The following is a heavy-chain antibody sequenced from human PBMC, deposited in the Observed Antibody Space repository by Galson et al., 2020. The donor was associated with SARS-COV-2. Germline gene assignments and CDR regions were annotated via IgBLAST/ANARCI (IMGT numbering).Heavy chain of an antibody. V-gene: IGHV3-30*04. CDR1: GFTFSSYV. D-gene: IGHD3-3*01. CDR2: ISYDGGHK. J-gene: IGHJ4*02. Sequence: GGSLRLSCAASGFTFSSYVMHWVRQAPGKGLECVAVISYDGGHKYYTDSVKGRFTISRDNSKNTLYLEMNSLRGEDTAVYYCATDLPRITIFGAFAYWGQGTLVTVSS. CDR3: ATDLPRITIFGAFAY.